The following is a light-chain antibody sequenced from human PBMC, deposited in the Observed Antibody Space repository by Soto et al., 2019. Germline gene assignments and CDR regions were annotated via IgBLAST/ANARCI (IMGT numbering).Light chain of an antibody. CDR2: DVS. J-gene: IGLJ1*01. CDR3: CSYAGSYTWV. Sequence: QSALTQPRSVSVSPGQSVTISCTGTSSDVGGYNYVSWYQQHPGKAPKLMIYDVSKRPSGVPDRSSGSKSGNTASLTISGLQAEDEADYYCCSYAGSYTWVFGTGTKVTVL. V-gene: IGLV2-11*01. CDR1: SSDVGGYNY.